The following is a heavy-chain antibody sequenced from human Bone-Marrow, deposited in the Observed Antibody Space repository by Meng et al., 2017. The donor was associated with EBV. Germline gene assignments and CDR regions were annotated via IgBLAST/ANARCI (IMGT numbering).Heavy chain of an antibody. Sequence: GQGPCEALVALSLPWAVLGVSFSGYYWSRIRQAPGKGLEWIGENNHRGNTNYNPSPKARVPILVVTSKNQFSLKLSSVTAADTAVYFCARPFPSWQSPRLDPFGAWGQGTLVTVSS. CDR3: ARPFPSWQSPRLDPFGA. V-gene: IGHV4-34*01. CDR2: NNHRGNT. CDR1: GVSFSGYY. D-gene: IGHD6-19*01. J-gene: IGHJ5*02.